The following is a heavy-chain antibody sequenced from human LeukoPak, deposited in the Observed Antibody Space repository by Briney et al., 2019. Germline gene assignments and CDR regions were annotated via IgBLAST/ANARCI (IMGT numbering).Heavy chain of an antibody. CDR1: GFTFSSYS. CDR2: ISSSSSTI. Sequence: GGSLRLSCAASGFTFSSYSMNWVRQAPGKGLEWVSYISSSSSTIYYADSVKGRFTISRDNAKNSLYLQMNSLRAEDTAVYYDARDCGGDCYPADAFDIWGQGTMVTVSS. CDR3: ARDCGGDCYPADAFDI. V-gene: IGHV3-48*04. D-gene: IGHD2-21*02. J-gene: IGHJ3*02.